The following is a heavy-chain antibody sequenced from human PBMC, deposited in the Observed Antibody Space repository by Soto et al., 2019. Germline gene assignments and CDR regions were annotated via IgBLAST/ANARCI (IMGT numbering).Heavy chain of an antibody. CDR1: GFTVSSNY. D-gene: IGHD6-6*01. Sequence: GGSLRLSCAASGFTVSSNYMSWVRQAPGKGLEWVSVIYSGGSTYYADSVKGRFTISRHNSKNTLYLQMNSLRAEDTAVYYCARLAVSSSYPYYYYYMDVWGKGTTVTVSS. CDR3: ARLAVSSSYPYYYYYMDV. V-gene: IGHV3-53*04. CDR2: IYSGGST. J-gene: IGHJ6*03.